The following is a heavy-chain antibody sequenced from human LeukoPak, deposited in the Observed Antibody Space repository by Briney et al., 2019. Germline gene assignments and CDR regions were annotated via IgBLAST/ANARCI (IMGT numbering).Heavy chain of an antibody. CDR1: GFTFSSYG. J-gene: IGHJ5*02. D-gene: IGHD4-23*01. CDR2: IWYDGSNK. CDR3: AREYGGNPMDWFDP. Sequence: GGSLRLSCAASGFTFSSYGMHWVRQAPGKGLEWVAVIWYDGSNKYYADSVKGRFTISRDNSKNTLYLQMNSLRAEDTAVYYCAREYGGNPMDWFDPWGQGTLVTVSS. V-gene: IGHV3-33*01.